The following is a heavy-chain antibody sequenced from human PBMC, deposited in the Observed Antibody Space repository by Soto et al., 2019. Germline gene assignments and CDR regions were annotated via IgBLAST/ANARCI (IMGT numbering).Heavy chain of an antibody. CDR2: INPNTGGA. Sequence: GASVKVSCKASGYTFTAYRIHWVRQAPGQGLERMGIINPNTGGANYAQTFQDWVTMTSDTSISTAYLELSRLKSDDTAMYYCARQRGGDAFDLWGQGTMVT. V-gene: IGHV1-2*04. J-gene: IGHJ3*01. CDR1: GYTFTAYR. D-gene: IGHD2-15*01. CDR3: ARQRGGDAFDL.